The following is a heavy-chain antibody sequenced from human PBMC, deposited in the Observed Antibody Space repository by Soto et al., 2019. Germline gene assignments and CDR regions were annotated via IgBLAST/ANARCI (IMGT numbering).Heavy chain of an antibody. CDR1: GFTFSSYA. CDR2: ISYDGSNK. V-gene: IGHV3-30-3*01. Sequence: PGGSLRLSCAASGFTFSSYAMHWVRQAPGKGLEWVAVISYDGSNKYYADSVKGRFTISRDNSKNTLYLQMNSLRAEDTAVYYCARAQYSGSYSLGGIDYWGQGTLVTVSS. J-gene: IGHJ4*02. D-gene: IGHD1-26*01. CDR3: ARAQYSGSYSLGGIDY.